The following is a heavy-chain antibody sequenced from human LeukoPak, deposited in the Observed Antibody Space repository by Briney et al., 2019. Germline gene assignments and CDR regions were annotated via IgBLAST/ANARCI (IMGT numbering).Heavy chain of an antibody. Sequence: GGSLRLSCAASGFTFSDYYVSWIRQAPGKGLEWVSYISSSSSYTNYADSVKGRFTISRDNAKNSLYLQMNSLRAEDTAVYYCARAIAAAGTKGLDYWGQGTLVTVSS. D-gene: IGHD6-13*01. CDR3: ARAIAAAGTKGLDY. J-gene: IGHJ4*02. CDR2: ISSSSSYT. V-gene: IGHV3-11*05. CDR1: GFTFSDYY.